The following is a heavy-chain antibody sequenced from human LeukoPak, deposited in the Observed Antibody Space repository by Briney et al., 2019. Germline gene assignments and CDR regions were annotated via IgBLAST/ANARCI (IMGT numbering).Heavy chain of an antibody. CDR1: GGSISSYY. Sequence: SETLSLTCTVSGGSISSYYWSWVRQPPGKGLEGFGYIYFSRSTNYSPPLKSRVTISVATSKNQFSLKLSSVTAALTAVYYCPTYASGSYYISRDAFDIWGQRTMVTVSS. CDR3: PTYASGSYYISRDAFDI. CDR2: IYFSRST. D-gene: IGHD3-10*01. J-gene: IGHJ3*02. V-gene: IGHV4-59*01.